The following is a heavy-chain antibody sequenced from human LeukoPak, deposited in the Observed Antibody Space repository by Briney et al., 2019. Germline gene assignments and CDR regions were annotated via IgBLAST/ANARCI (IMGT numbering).Heavy chain of an antibody. V-gene: IGHV3-30*04. J-gene: IGHJ4*02. D-gene: IGHD2-15*01. CDR2: ISYDGSNK. CDR3: ARDSGGSSPFDY. Sequence: GGSLRLSCAASGFTFSTYTIHWVRQAPGKGLEWAAVISYDGSNKYYADSVKGRFTISRDNAKNSLYLQMNSLRAEDTAVYYCARDSGGSSPFDYWGQGTLVTVSS. CDR1: GFTFSTYT.